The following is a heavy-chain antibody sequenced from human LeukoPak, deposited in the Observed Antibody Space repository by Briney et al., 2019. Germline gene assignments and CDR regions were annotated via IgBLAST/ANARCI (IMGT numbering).Heavy chain of an antibody. CDR1: GFIFNTYA. J-gene: IGHJ4*02. CDR2: ISAGGGST. Sequence: GGSLRLSCAASGFIFNTYAMSWVRQAPGKGLEWVSGISAGGGSTYYADSVKGRFTISRDNSKNTLDLQMNSLRAEETAIYYCAKSGYFDSSGYKYYFDHWGQGALVTVSS. V-gene: IGHV3-23*01. CDR3: AKSGYFDSSGYKYYFDH. D-gene: IGHD3-22*01.